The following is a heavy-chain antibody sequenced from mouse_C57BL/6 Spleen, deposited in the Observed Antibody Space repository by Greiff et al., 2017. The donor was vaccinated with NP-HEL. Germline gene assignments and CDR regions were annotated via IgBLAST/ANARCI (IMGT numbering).Heavy chain of an antibody. CDR1: GFSLTSYG. CDR3: ARPIYYGLSYPMDY. V-gene: IGHV2-2*01. Sequence: VQLQESGPGLVQPSQSLSITCTVSGFSLTSYGVHWVRQSPGKGLEWLGVIWSGGSTDYNAAFISRLSISKDNSKSQVFFKMNSLQADDTAIYYCARPIYYGLSYPMDYWGQGTSVTVSS. J-gene: IGHJ4*01. D-gene: IGHD2-1*01. CDR2: IWSGGST.